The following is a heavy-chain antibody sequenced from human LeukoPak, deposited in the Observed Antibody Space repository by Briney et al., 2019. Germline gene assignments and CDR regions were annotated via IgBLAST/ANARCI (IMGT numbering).Heavy chain of an antibody. D-gene: IGHD5-12*01. CDR2: IYYSGST. J-gene: IGHJ6*03. Sequence: SETLSLTCTVSAGSISSYYWSWIRQPPGKGLEWIGYIYYSGSTNYNPSLKSRVTISEDTSKNQFSLKLSSVTAADTAVYYCARASWLPQSRNYYYMDVWGKGTTVTISS. CDR3: ARASWLPQSRNYYYMDV. CDR1: AGSISSYY. V-gene: IGHV4-59*01.